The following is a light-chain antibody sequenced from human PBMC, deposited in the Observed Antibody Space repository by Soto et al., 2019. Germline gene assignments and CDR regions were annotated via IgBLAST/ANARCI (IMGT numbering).Light chain of an antibody. Sequence: DIVLTQSPLSLPVTPGEPASISCRSSQSLLHSDEYNYVDWYLQKPGQSPQLLIYLGSNRASGVPDRFSGSRSGTDFTLKINRVEADDVGVYYCMQALQTPWTFGQGTKVEIK. CDR2: LGS. CDR3: MQALQTPWT. V-gene: IGKV2-28*01. CDR1: QSLLHSDEYNY. J-gene: IGKJ1*01.